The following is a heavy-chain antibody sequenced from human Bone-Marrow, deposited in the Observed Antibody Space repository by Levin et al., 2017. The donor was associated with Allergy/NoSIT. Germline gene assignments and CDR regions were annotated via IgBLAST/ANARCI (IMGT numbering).Heavy chain of an antibody. D-gene: IGHD2-15*01. CDR3: VRDGGLIDY. Sequence: LSLTCAASGFTFSDYYMSWVRQTPGKGLEWVAYINTAGSTIYYRDSVRGRFIISRDNAGNSLFLYMSSLRAEDTAVYYCVRDGGLIDYWGQGTLVTVSS. CDR2: INTAGSTI. J-gene: IGHJ4*02. V-gene: IGHV3-11*01. CDR1: GFTFSDYY.